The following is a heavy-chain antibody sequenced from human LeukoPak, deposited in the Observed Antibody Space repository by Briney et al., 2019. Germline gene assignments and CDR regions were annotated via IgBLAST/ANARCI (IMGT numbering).Heavy chain of an antibody. D-gene: IGHD3-22*01. CDR1: GDTFSSYT. CDR3: ARDTDSSGYFRWFDP. V-gene: IGHV1-69*04. Sequence: ASVKVSCKASGDTFSSYTISWVRQAPGQGLEWMGRIIPILGIANYAQKFQGRVTITADKSTSTAYMELSSLRSEDTAVYYCARDTDSSGYFRWFDPWGQGTLVTVSS. J-gene: IGHJ5*02. CDR2: IIPILGIA.